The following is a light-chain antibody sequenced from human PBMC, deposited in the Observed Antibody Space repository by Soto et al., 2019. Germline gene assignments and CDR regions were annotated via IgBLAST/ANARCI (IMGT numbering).Light chain of an antibody. CDR3: QQYHTWPA. Sequence: EIVMTQSPATLSVSPGERVTLSCRASQSVFSSLAWYQQKPGQAPPLLIYGAATRATGIPARFSGSGSGTDFTLTISSLQDEDFAVNFCQQYHTWPAFGRGTRVEIK. CDR2: GAA. V-gene: IGKV3-15*01. CDR1: QSVFSS. J-gene: IGKJ4*02.